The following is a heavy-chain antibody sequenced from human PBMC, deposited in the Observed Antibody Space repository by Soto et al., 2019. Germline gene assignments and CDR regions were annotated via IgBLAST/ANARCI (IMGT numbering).Heavy chain of an antibody. V-gene: IGHV4-39*01. J-gene: IGHJ4*02. D-gene: IGHD3-3*01. CDR1: GGSISSSSYY. CDR2: IYYSGST. CDR3: ARRGYYDFWSGYYTLSYFDY. Sequence: SETLSLTCTVSGGSISSSSYYWGWIRQPPGKGLEWIGSIYYSGSTYYNPSLKSRVTISVDTSKNQFSLKLSSVTAADTAVYYCARRGYYDFWSGYYTLSYFDYWGREPWSPSPQ.